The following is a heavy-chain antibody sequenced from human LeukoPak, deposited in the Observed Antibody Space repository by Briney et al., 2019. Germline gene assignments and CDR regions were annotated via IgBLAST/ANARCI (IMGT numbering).Heavy chain of an antibody. D-gene: IGHD6-13*01. V-gene: IGHV3-30-3*01. CDR2: ISYDGSNK. CDR3: ARPRRIAAAGTLYYFDY. Sequence: PGGSLRLSCAASGFTFSSYAMHWVRQAPGKGLEWVAVISYDGSNKYYADSVKGRFTISRDNSKNTLYLQMNSLRAEDTAVYYCARPRRIAAAGTLYYFDYWGQGTLVTVSS. CDR1: GFTFSSYA. J-gene: IGHJ4*02.